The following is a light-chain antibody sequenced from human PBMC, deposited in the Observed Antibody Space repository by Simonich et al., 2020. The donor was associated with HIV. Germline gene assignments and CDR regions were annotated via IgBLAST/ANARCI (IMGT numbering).Light chain of an antibody. V-gene: IGLV2-23*01. J-gene: IGLJ3*02. CDR1: SSDVWRYNL. CDR3: CSYAGSSTLV. Sequence: QSALTQPASVSGSPGQSITISCTGTSSDVWRYNLVSWYQQHPGKATKLIIYECSKRTPWMLSRFSGSKSGHTASLTFCGLQAEDEADYYCCSYAGSSTLVFGGGTHLTVL. CDR2: ECS.